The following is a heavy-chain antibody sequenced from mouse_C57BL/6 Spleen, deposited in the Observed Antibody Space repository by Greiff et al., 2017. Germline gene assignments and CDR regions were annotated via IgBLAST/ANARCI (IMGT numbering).Heavy chain of an antibody. V-gene: IGHV1-55*01. D-gene: IGHD2-1*01. J-gene: IGHJ2*01. CDR2: IYPGSGST. CDR1: GYTFTSYW. Sequence: QVQLQQPGAELVKPGASVKMSCKASGYTFTSYWITWVKQRPGQGLEWIGDIYPGSGSTNYNEKFKSKATLTVDTSSSTAYMQLSSLTSEDSAVYYCARVGNHRYYFDYWGQGTTLTVSS. CDR3: ARVGNHRYYFDY.